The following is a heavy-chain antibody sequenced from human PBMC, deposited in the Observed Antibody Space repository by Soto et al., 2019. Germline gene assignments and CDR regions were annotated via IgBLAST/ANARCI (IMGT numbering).Heavy chain of an antibody. V-gene: IGHV3-23*01. CDR2: ISGSGGST. J-gene: IGHJ1*01. CDR1: GFTFSSYA. D-gene: IGHD3-22*01. Sequence: GGSLRLSCAASGFTFSSYAMSWVRQAPGKGLEWVSAISGSGGSTYYADSVKGRFTISRDNSKNTLYLQMNSLRAEDTAVYYCAKDPDSSGYYSFYFGYFQHWGQGTLVTVSS. CDR3: AKDPDSSGYYSFYFGYFQH.